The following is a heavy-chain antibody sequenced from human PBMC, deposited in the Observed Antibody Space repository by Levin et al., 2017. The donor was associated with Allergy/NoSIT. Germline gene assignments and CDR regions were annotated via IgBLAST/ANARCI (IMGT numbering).Heavy chain of an antibody. D-gene: IGHD3-3*01. CDR2: IRGNGGST. J-gene: IGHJ4*02. CDR1: GFTFSTYA. V-gene: IGHV3-23*01. Sequence: GGSLRLSCAASGFTFSTYAMNWVRQAPGKGLEWVSVIRGNGGSTDYADSVKGRFTISRDNSRNTLYLQMNSLRVDDTAVYYCATKYDFWSGYYGPFDQWGQGTLVTVSS. CDR3: ATKYDFWSGYYGPFDQ.